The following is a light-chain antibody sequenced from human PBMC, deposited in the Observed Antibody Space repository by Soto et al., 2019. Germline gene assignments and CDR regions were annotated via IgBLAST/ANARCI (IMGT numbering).Light chain of an antibody. V-gene: IGKV1-5*01. CDR2: DAS. CDR3: QQYHSYWT. J-gene: IGKJ1*01. CDR1: QNIRSR. Sequence: DIQMTQSPSSLSASVGDRITVACRASQNIRSRLAWFQQKPGKAPKLLIYDASSLESGVPQRFSGSGSGTEFTLTISSLQTDDFSTYYCQQYHSYWTFGQGTKVE.